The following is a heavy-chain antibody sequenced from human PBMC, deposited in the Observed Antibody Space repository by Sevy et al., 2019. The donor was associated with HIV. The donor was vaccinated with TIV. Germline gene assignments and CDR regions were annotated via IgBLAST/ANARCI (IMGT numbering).Heavy chain of an antibody. CDR1: GGSVISGSFY. Sequence: SETLSLTCTVSGGSVISGSFYWSWIRQAPGKGLEWIGDVYKSGTTYYNTSLRSRVTISVDTSKNQFSLKASSLTAADTAVYYCARDQDYFKYWGQGILVTVSS. J-gene: IGHJ4*02. CDR3: ARDQDYFKY. CDR2: VYKSGTT. V-gene: IGHV4-61*01.